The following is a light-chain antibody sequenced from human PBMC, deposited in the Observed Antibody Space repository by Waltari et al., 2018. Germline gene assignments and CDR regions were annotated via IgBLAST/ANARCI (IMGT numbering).Light chain of an antibody. CDR3: QQYYNWPYT. V-gene: IGKV3-15*01. CDR2: SAS. Sequence: DTAMTQSPATLSVSPAARVTLSCRASRSVGSSLAWYQQIPGQPPRLLIHSASTGATGLPARFSGSGSGTDFTLTISSLQSEDFAVYYCQQYYNWPYTFGQGTKVEIK. CDR1: RSVGSS. J-gene: IGKJ2*01.